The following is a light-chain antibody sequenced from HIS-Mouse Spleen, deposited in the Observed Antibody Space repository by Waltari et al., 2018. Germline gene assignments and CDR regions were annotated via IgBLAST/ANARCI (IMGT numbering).Light chain of an antibody. CDR2: ENS. V-gene: IGLV3-21*02. Sequence: SYVLTQPPSVSVAPGQTARITCGGNNIGSKSVHWYQQKPGQAPVLVVYENSGRPSGIPEGFSGSNSGNTATLTISRVEAGDEADYYCQVWDSSSDHWVFGGGTKLTVL. CDR1: NIGSKS. J-gene: IGLJ3*02. CDR3: QVWDSSSDHWV.